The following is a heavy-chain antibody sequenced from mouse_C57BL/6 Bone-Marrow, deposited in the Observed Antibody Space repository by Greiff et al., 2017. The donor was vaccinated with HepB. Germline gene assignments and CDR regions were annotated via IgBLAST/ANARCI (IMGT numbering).Heavy chain of an antibody. Sequence: EVKLVESGGGLVQPGGSMKLSCAASGFTFSDAWMDWVRQSPEKGLEWVAEIRNKANNHATYYAESVKGRFTISRDDSESSVYLQMNSLRAEDTGIYYCTRPTVVARDAMDYWGQGTSVTVSS. CDR3: TRPTVVARDAMDY. V-gene: IGHV6-6*01. J-gene: IGHJ4*01. CDR2: IRNKANNHAT. CDR1: GFTFSDAW. D-gene: IGHD1-1*01.